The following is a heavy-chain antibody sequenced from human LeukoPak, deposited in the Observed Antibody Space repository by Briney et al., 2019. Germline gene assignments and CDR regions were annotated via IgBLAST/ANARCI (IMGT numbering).Heavy chain of an antibody. V-gene: IGHV4-34*01. CDR3: AREFTIFGVVLFDY. J-gene: IGHJ4*02. Sequence: PSETLSLTCAVYGGSFSGYYWRWIRQPPGKGLEWIGEINHSGSTNYNPSLKSRVTISVDTSKNQFSLKLSSVTAADTAVYYCAREFTIFGVVLFDYWGQGTLVTVSS. D-gene: IGHD3-3*01. CDR1: GGSFSGYY. CDR2: INHSGST.